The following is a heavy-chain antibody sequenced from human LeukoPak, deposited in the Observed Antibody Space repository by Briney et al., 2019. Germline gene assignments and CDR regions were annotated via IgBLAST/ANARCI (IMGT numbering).Heavy chain of an antibody. CDR3: ARESIAVAGAPFDY. D-gene: IGHD6-19*01. CDR2: ISSGSTI. J-gene: IGHJ4*02. Sequence: GGSLRLSCAASGFTFSSYEMNWVRQAPGKGLEWVSYISSGSTIYDADSVKGRFTISRDTAKNSLYLQMNSLRAEDTAVYYCARESIAVAGAPFDYWGQGTLVTVSS. V-gene: IGHV3-48*03. CDR1: GFTFSSYE.